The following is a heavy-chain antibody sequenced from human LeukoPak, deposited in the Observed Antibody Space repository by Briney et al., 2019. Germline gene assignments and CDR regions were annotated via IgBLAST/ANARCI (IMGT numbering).Heavy chain of an antibody. V-gene: IGHV3-33*02. CDR1: GFTFSSYG. CDR2: IWYDGNTK. CDR3: ARDGEDDTSGHYKPFDY. J-gene: IGHJ4*02. D-gene: IGHD3-22*01. Sequence: GGSLRLSCAASGFTFSSYGMHWLRQAPGKGLEWVAAIWYDGNTKYYADSAKGRFAISRDNSKDTLFLLMNSLRPDDTAMYYCARDGEDDTSGHYKPFDYWGQGTLVTVSS.